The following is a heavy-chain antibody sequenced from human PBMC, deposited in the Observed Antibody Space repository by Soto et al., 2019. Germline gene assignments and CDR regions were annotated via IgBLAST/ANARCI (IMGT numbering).Heavy chain of an antibody. Sequence: QVQLVQSGAEVKKPGASVKVSCKASGYTFTNFGISWVRQAPGQGFEWMGWISAYNGNTNYAQKFQGRVTMTTDTSTSTGYMVLRRERSDDRAVYYCARGGTPTDYWGQGTLFTFSS. V-gene: IGHV1-18*01. D-gene: IGHD3-16*01. CDR2: ISAYNGNT. CDR3: ARGGTPTDY. CDR1: GYTFTNFG. J-gene: IGHJ4*02.